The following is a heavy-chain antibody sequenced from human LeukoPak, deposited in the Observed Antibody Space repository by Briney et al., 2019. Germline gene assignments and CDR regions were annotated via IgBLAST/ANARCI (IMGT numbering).Heavy chain of an antibody. Sequence: SDTLSLTCTVSGGSLSSYYWSWLRQPAGKGLEWIGRIYPSGSTNYNPSLTRRVTMSVDTSKNQFSRKLSSVPAAATAVYCGAREDGDSFDPGGQGTRFTAS. V-gene: IGHV4-4*07. D-gene: IGHD2-21*01. CDR1: GGSLSSYY. J-gene: IGHJ5*02. CDR2: IYPSGST. CDR3: AREDGDSFDP.